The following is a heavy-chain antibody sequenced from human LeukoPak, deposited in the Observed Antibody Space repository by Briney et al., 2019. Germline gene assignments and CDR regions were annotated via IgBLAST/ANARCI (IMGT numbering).Heavy chain of an antibody. D-gene: IGHD2-2*02. V-gene: IGHV4-38-2*02. Sequence: SETLSLTCTVSGYSISSGYYWGRIRQPPGKGLEWIGSIYHSGSTYYNPSLKSRVTISVDTSKNQFSLKLSSVTAADTAVYYCARAGYCSSTSCYSAWFDPWGQGTLVTVSS. CDR1: GYSISSGYY. CDR3: ARAGYCSSTSCYSAWFDP. J-gene: IGHJ5*02. CDR2: IYHSGST.